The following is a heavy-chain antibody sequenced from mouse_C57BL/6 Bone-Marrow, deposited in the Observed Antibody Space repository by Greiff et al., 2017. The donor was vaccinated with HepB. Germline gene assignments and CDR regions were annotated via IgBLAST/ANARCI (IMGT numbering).Heavy chain of an antibody. V-gene: IGHV1-63*01. CDR2: IYPGGGYT. D-gene: IGHD1-1*01. J-gene: IGHJ2*01. Sequence: QVQLKQSGAELVRPGTSVKMSCKASGYTFTNYWIGWAKQRPGHGLEWIGDIYPGGGYTNYNEKFKGKATLTADKSSSTAYMQFSSLTSEDSAIYYCARGTTVVAYYFDYWGQGTTLTVSS. CDR1: GYTFTNYW. CDR3: ARGTTVVAYYFDY.